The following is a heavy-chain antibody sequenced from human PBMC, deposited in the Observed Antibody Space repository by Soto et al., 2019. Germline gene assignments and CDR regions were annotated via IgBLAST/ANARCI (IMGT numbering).Heavy chain of an antibody. CDR2: ISDDGSTK. Sequence: QGQLVESGGGVVQPGRSLRLSCAASGFTFNNYAMHWVRQAPGKGLEWVAVISDDGSTKYYAASVKGRFTISRDNSKNTLYLQMNSLRAEDTAVYYCASGLTEVVIRDCFDPWGQGTLVTVSS. CDR1: GFTFNNYA. D-gene: IGHD3-22*01. CDR3: ASGLTEVVIRDCFDP. J-gene: IGHJ5*02. V-gene: IGHV3-30-3*01.